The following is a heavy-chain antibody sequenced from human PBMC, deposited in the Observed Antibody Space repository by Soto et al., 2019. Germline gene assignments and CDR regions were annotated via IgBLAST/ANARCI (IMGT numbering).Heavy chain of an antibody. D-gene: IGHD1-7*01. V-gene: IGHV4-39*01. Sequence: SETLSLTCTVSGGSISSSSYYWGWIRQPPGKGLEWIGSIYYSGSTYYNPSLKSRVTISVDTSKNQFSLKLSSVTAADTAVYYCARLGLELRLYWGQGTLVTVS. CDR1: GGSISSSSYY. CDR3: ARLGLELRLY. J-gene: IGHJ4*02. CDR2: IYYSGST.